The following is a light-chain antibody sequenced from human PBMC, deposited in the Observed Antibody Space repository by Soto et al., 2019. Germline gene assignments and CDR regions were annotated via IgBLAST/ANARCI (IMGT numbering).Light chain of an antibody. CDR1: QSVSSTY. CDR2: DAS. V-gene: IGKV3-20*01. CDR3: QQYGSSPLT. J-gene: IGKJ4*01. Sequence: EIVLTQSPGTLSLSPGERATLSCRASQSVSSTYLSWNHQKPGQAPRLLIFDASSRATGIPDRFSSSGSGTDFSLTISRLEPEHCAVYYCQQYGSSPLTLGGGTKVELK.